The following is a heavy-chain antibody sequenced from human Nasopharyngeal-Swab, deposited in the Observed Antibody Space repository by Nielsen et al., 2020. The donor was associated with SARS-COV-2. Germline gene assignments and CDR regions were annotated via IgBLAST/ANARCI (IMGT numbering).Heavy chain of an antibody. J-gene: IGHJ4*02. V-gene: IGHV3-23*01. CDR3: AKDSDFWTGYSASASDY. Sequence: VRQAPGKGLEWVSVITSSGGTTYYADSVKGRFTISRDNSRNTLYLQLNSLRADDTAVYYCAKDSDFWTGYSASASDYWGQGTLVTVSS. D-gene: IGHD3/OR15-3a*01. CDR2: ITSSGGTT.